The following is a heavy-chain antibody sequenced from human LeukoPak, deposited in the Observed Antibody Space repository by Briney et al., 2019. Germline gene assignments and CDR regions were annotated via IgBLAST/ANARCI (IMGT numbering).Heavy chain of an antibody. V-gene: IGHV3-48*03. CDR1: GFTFSSYE. J-gene: IGHJ4*02. CDR3: AKVAKYYYGPETYYFFEQ. CDR2: ISSSGSTI. D-gene: IGHD3-10*01. Sequence: GGSLRLSCAASGFTFSSYEMNWVRQAPGKGLEWVSYISSSGSTIYYADSVKGRFTISRDNAKNSLYLQMNSLRVEDTAVYYCAKVAKYYYGPETYYFFEQWGQGTPVTASS.